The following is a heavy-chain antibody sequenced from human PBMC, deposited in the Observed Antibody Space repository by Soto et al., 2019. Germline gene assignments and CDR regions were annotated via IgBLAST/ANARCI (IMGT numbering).Heavy chain of an antibody. CDR2: INTDGLS. CDR1: GVSITSYY. Sequence: SETLSLTCSVSGVSITSYYWSWIRQSAGGGLEWMGRINTDGLSTYSPSFKSRLTMSLDTSKNEVSLRLISVTAADTAVYFCGRVPVAVAATEDYYALDVWGQGTTDTVSS. D-gene: IGHD2-15*01. CDR3: GRVPVAVAATEDYYALDV. V-gene: IGHV4-4*07. J-gene: IGHJ6*02.